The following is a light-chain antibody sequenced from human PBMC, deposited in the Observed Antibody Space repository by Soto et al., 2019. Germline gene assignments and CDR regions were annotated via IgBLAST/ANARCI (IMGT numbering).Light chain of an antibody. CDR1: SSDVGGYNL. CDR2: EGT. Sequence: QSVLTQPASVSGSPGQSITVSCAGTSSDVGGYNLVSWYQQHPGKAPKLIIYEGTERPSGISPRFSGSKSGNTASLTISGLPAEDEADYYCSSYTSSSIYVFGSGTKVTVL. CDR3: SSYTSSSIYV. J-gene: IGLJ1*01. V-gene: IGLV2-23*01.